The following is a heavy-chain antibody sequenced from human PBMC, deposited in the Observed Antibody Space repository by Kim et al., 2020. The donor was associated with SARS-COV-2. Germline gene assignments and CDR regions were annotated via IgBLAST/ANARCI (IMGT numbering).Heavy chain of an antibody. V-gene: IGHV3-30*09. D-gene: IGHD2-2*01. CDR3: ARDDCSSISCFNGLDV. J-gene: IGHJ6*02. CDR2: ISYDGTIT. CDR1: GFTFSQNA. Sequence: GGSLRLSCAASGFTFSQNAMHWVRQTPGKGLEWVAVISYDGTITYYAQSVKGRFAIFRDNSKNTLYLQLNSLRAEDTAFYYCARDDCSSISCFNGLDVWGQGTTVTVSS.